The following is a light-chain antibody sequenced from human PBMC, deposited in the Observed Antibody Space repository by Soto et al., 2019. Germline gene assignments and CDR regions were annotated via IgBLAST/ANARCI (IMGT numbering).Light chain of an antibody. CDR2: GAS. CDR3: QQYNNWWT. Sequence: EIVMTQSPATLSVSPGETATLSCRASQSVSTSLAWYQQKPGQAPRLLISGASTRATGVPARFSGSGSETEFTLTISSLQSEDFAVYHCQQYNNWWTFGQGTKVEIK. J-gene: IGKJ1*01. CDR1: QSVSTS. V-gene: IGKV3-15*01.